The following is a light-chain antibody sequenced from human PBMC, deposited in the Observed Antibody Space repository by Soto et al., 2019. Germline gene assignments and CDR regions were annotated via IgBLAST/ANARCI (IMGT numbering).Light chain of an antibody. CDR3: QQYHNRPRA. V-gene: IGKV3-15*01. J-gene: IGKJ1*01. CDR2: GAF. CDR1: QSVSSN. Sequence: EIVMTQSPATLSVSPGERATLSCRASQSVSSNLAWYQKKPGRAPRLLIYGAFTRATGIPARFSGSGSGTEFTLTISSLQSEDFAVYYCQQYHNRPRAFGQGTKVEIK.